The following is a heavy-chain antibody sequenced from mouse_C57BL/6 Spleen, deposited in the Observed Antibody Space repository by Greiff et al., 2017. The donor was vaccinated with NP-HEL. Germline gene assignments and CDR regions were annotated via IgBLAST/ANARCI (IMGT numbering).Heavy chain of an antibody. Sequence: EVKLMESGGGLVQPGGSLTLSCAASGFSFSDYGMAWVRQAPRKGPEWVAFISNLADSIYYADTVTGRFTISRENDKNTLYLEMRSQKSEDSAMYYCAKHAGTDWYIDVWGKGTSVTVSS. CDR3: AKHAGTDWYIDV. D-gene: IGHD4-1*01. CDR2: ISNLADSI. J-gene: IGHJ1*03. V-gene: IGHV5-15*01. CDR1: GFSFSDYG.